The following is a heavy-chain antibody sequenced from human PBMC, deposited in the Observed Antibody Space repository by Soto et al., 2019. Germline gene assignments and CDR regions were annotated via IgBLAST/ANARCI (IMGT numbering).Heavy chain of an antibody. CDR3: ARRSSYYYYFAMDV. Sequence: SETLSLTCAVYGGSFSGYYSTWIRQSPGKGLEWIGEINHSGSTNYNPSLKSRVTISIDTSRNEFSLNLSSVTAADTAVYYCARRSSYYYYFAMDVWGQGTTVTVSS. V-gene: IGHV4-34*01. CDR1: GGSFSGYY. J-gene: IGHJ6*02. D-gene: IGHD2-2*01. CDR2: INHSGST.